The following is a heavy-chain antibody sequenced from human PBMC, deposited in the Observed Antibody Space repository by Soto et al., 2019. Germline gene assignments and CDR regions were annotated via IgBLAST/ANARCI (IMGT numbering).Heavy chain of an antibody. CDR1: AGSISSGGYY. CDR3: ARVGRYYDSGVWGGYFEY. D-gene: IGHD3-22*01. Sequence: QVQLQESGPGLVKPSQTLSLTCTVSAGSISSGGYYWSWIRQDPGKGLEWIGYMYYSGVTYYNPSXKSRVTLSVAPXXXHXXLKLDSVTAADTAVYYCARVGRYYDSGVWGGYFEYWGQGTLVTVSS. V-gene: IGHV4-31*03. J-gene: IGHJ4*02. CDR2: MYYSGVT.